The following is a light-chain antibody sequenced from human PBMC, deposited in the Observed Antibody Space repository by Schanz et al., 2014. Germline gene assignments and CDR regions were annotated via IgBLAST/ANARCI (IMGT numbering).Light chain of an antibody. Sequence: QSALTQPPSASGSPGQSVTISCTGTSSDVGGYDYVSWYQQQPGKAPKLMIYDVSNRPSGVSNRFSGSKSVNTASLTISGLQAEDEADYYCSSYTSSSTVVFGGGTKLTVL. CDR1: SSDVGGYDY. J-gene: IGLJ2*01. CDR3: SSYTSSSTVV. V-gene: IGLV2-14*01. CDR2: DVS.